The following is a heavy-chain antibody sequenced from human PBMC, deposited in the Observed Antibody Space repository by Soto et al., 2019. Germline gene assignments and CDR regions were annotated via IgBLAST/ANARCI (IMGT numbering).Heavy chain of an antibody. D-gene: IGHD6-13*01. Sequence: EASVKVSCKASGYTFTSYGISWVRQAPGQGLEWMGWISAYNGNTNYAQKLQGRVTMTTDTSTSTAYMELRSLRSDDTAVYYCAGGVLIAAAGTPYYYYYGMDVWGQGTTVTVSS. CDR3: AGGVLIAAAGTPYYYYYGMDV. J-gene: IGHJ6*02. CDR2: ISAYNGNT. CDR1: GYTFTSYG. V-gene: IGHV1-18*01.